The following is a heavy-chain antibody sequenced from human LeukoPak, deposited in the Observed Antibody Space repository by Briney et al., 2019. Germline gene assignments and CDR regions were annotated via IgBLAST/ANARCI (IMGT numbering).Heavy chain of an antibody. D-gene: IGHD3-3*01. Sequence: GASVKVSCKASGYTFTSYGISWVRQAPGQGLEWMGWISAYNGNTNYAQKLQGRVTMTTDTSTSTAYMELRSLRSDDTAVYYCEREVTIFGVVINGYYFDYWGQGTLVTVSS. CDR1: GYTFTSYG. V-gene: IGHV1-18*01. CDR2: ISAYNGNT. CDR3: EREVTIFGVVINGYYFDY. J-gene: IGHJ4*02.